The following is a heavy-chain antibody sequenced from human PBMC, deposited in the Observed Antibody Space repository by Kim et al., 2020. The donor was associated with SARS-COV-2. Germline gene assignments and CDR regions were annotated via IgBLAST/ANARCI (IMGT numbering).Heavy chain of an antibody. J-gene: IGHJ6*02. V-gene: IGHV3-43*01. CDR3: AIPEFYGMDV. Sequence: STYYADSVKGRFTISRDNSKNSLYLQMNSLRTEDTALYYCAIPEFYGMDVWGQGTTVTVSS. CDR2: ST.